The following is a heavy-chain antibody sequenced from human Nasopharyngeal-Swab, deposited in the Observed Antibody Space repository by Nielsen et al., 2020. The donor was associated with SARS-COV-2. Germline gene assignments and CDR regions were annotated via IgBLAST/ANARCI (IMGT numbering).Heavy chain of an antibody. V-gene: IGHV4-4*02. D-gene: IGHD3-10*01. CDR1: GCSISSSNW. CDR3: ASRLLWFGELSWYFDP. CDR2: IYHSGST. J-gene: IGHJ2*01. Sequence: SETLSLTFAASGCSISSSNWWSWVRQPPGKGLEWIGEIYHSGSTNYNTSLKSRVTIPVDKSKNQFYLKLSSVTAADTAVYYCASRLLWFGELSWYFDPWGRGTLVTVSS.